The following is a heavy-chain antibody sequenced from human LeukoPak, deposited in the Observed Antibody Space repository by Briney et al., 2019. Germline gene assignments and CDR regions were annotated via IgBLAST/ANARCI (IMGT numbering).Heavy chain of an antibody. CDR1: GFTFSSYE. J-gene: IGHJ3*02. CDR2: ISSSGSTM. Sequence: PGGSLRLSCAASGFTFSSYEMNWVRQAPGKGLEWISYISSSGSTMYYADSVKGRFTISRDNAKNSLYLQMNSLRAEDTAVYYCAREAGAYCGGDCYSDAFDIWGQGTMVTVSS. CDR3: AREAGAYCGGDCYSDAFDI. V-gene: IGHV3-48*03. D-gene: IGHD2-21*02.